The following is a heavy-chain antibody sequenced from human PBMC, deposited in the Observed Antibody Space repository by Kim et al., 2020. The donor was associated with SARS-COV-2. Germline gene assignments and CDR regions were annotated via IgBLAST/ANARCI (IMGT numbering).Heavy chain of an antibody. J-gene: IGHJ5*02. CDR3: ARGSRGSGSYYQAWFDP. D-gene: IGHD3-10*01. CDR1: GFTFTSYD. CDR2: MNPKSGNT. V-gene: IGHV1-8*01. Sequence: ASVKVSCKTSGFTFTSYDMNWVRQATGQGLEWMGWMNPKSGNTGYAQKFQGRVTMTSNTSMNTAYMELSSLRSEDTAVYHCARGSRGSGSYYQAWFDPWGQGTLVTVSS.